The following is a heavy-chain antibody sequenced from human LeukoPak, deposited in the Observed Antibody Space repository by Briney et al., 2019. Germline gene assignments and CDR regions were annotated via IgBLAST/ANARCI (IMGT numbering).Heavy chain of an antibody. Sequence: KESGPTLVKPTPTLTLTCTFSGFSLSTSGGGVGWIRQPPGKALEWLGIIYWNDDKRYSPSLKSRLTITKDTSKYQVVLTMTNMDPVDTATYYCAHRMDTSMVRDFDYWGQGTLVTVSS. J-gene: IGHJ4*02. CDR3: AHRMDTSMVRDFDY. D-gene: IGHD5-18*01. CDR1: GFSLSTSGGG. V-gene: IGHV2-5*01. CDR2: IYWNDDK.